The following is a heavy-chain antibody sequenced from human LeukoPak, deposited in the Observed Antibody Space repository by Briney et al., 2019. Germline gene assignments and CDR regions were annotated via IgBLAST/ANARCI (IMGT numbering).Heavy chain of an antibody. Sequence: GGSLRLSCAASGFTFSNAWMSWVRQAPGKGLEWVGRIKSKTDGGTTDYAAPVKGRFTISRDDSKNTLYLQMNSLRAEDMAVYYCARTYYYGSGSYYLYYYYMDVWGKGTTVTVSS. V-gene: IGHV3-15*01. CDR2: IKSKTDGGTT. CDR1: GFTFSNAW. D-gene: IGHD3-10*01. J-gene: IGHJ6*03. CDR3: ARTYYYGSGSYYLYYYYMDV.